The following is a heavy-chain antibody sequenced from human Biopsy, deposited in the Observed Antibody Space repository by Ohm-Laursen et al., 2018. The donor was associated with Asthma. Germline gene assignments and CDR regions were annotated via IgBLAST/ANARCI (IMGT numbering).Heavy chain of an antibody. D-gene: IGHD2-2*01. CDR2: INSVFGTT. J-gene: IGHJ4*02. CDR3: ARKAGSCISRTCYSLDF. Sequence: ASVNVSCKSLGGTFNTYVIGWAQQAPGQGLEWMVGINSVFGTTTYPQKFQDRVTITADDSTSTVYMELSSLRSEDTAVCYCARKAGSCISRTCYSLDFWGQGTLVTVSS. V-gene: IGHV1-69*13. CDR1: GGTFNTYV.